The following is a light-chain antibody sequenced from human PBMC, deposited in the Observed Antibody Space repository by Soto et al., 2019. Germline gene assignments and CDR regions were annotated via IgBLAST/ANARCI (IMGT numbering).Light chain of an antibody. CDR1: SSNIGNHY. CDR3: AAWDDSLSGYV. Sequence: QSVLTQPPSASGTPGQRVTISCSGSSSNIGNHYVYWYQHLPGTAPKHLIYRNNQRPSRVPDRFSGSHSGTSGSLAISGLRSEDEADYYCAAWDDSLSGYVFGTGTKLTVL. V-gene: IGLV1-47*01. CDR2: RNN. J-gene: IGLJ1*01.